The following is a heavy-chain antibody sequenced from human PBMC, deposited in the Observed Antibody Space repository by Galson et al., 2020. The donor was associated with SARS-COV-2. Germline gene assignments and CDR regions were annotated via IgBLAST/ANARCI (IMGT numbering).Heavy chain of an antibody. CDR2: IKGKIDGGTI. CDR1: GFSFNTAW. CDR3: TTGLLGRANSDGY. J-gene: IGHJ4*02. Sequence: GGSLRLSCAASGFSFNTAWMSWVRQAPGRGLEWVGRIKGKIDGGTIDYAAPVKGRFTISRDDSKSTLTLQMNSLKIEDTAVYYCTTGLLGRANSDGYWGQGTQVTVSS. V-gene: IGHV3-15*01. D-gene: IGHD3-10*01.